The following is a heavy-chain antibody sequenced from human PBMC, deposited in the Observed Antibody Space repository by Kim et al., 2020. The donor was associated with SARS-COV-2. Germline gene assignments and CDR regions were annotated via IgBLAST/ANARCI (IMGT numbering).Heavy chain of an antibody. Sequence: SNKYYADSVKGRFTIARDNSKNTLYLQMNSLRAEDTAVYYCAKDSEEGGVWGQGTLVTVSS. CDR2: SNK. V-gene: IGHV3-30*02. CDR3: AKDSEEGGV. D-gene: IGHD2-8*01. J-gene: IGHJ4*02.